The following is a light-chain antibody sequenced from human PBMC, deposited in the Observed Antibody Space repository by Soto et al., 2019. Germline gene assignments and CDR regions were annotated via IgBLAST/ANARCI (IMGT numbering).Light chain of an antibody. CDR1: SSDVGGYNY. CDR3: NSYTRNDSPDV. Sequence: QSALTQPASVSGSPGQSITIYCTGTSSDVGGYNYVSWFQQHPGKAPKLVIYQVSYRPSGISSRFSGSKSGNTASLTISGLQAEDAADYYCNSYTRNDSPDVFGTGTKLTVL. J-gene: IGLJ1*01. CDR2: QVS. V-gene: IGLV2-14*01.